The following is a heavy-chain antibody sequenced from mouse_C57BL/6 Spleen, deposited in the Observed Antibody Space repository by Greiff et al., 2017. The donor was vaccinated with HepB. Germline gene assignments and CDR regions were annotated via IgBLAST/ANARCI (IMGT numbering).Heavy chain of an antibody. J-gene: IGHJ3*01. D-gene: IGHD1-1*01. V-gene: IGHV5-6*01. CDR1: GFTFSSYG. CDR3: AMHGGSSYWFAY. Sequence: EVQLVESGGDLVKPGGSLKLSCAASGFTFSSYGMSWVRQTPDKRLEWVATISSGGSYTYYPDSVKGRFTISRDNAKNTLYRQMSSLKSEDTAMYYCAMHGGSSYWFAYWGQGTLVTVSA. CDR2: ISSGGSYT.